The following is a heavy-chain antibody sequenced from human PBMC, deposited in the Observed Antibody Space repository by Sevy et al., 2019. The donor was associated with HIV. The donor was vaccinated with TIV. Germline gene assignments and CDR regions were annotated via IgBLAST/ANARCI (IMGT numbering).Heavy chain of an antibody. CDR1: GFIFSRYS. V-gene: IGHV3-48*02. J-gene: IGHJ6*02. CDR2: TSGNSGAI. Sequence: GGSLRLSCTVSGFIFSRYSMNWVRQAPGKGLEWISYTSGNSGAIYYPDSVKGRFTVSRDSANNALFLQMSSLKDDDTAVYYCARGPDCGGDCDVGFYYPLDVWGQGTTVTVSS. D-gene: IGHD2-21*02. CDR3: ARGPDCGGDCDVGFYYPLDV.